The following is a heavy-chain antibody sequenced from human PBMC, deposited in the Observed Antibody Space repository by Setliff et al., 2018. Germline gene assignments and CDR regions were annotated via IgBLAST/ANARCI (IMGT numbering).Heavy chain of an antibody. V-gene: IGHV1-18*01. CDR1: GYTFSNYG. J-gene: IGHJ4*02. D-gene: IGHD2-2*01. CDR3: SRLVRYCTTTSCQGASGAEF. Sequence: ASVKVSCKASGYTFSNYGITWVRQAPGQGLEWMGWISGYSGNTKYAQKFQGRVTMTTDTSTSTAYLELRSLTSDDTAVYYCSRLVRYCTTTSCQGASGAEFWGQGTQVTVSS. CDR2: ISGYSGNT.